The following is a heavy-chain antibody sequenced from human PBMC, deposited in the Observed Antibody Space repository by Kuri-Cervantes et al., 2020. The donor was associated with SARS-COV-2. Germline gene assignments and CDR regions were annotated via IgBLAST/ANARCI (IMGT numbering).Heavy chain of an antibody. J-gene: IGHJ4*02. CDR2: ISSSSSTI. D-gene: IGHD6-13*01. V-gene: IGHV3-48*01. Sequence: GGSLRLSCAASGFTFSSYSMNWVRQAPGKGLEWVSYISSSSSTIYYADSVKGRFTISRDNAKNSLYLQMNSLRAEDTAVYYCARGFKIAAAGPFDYWGQGTLVTVSS. CDR1: GFTFSSYS. CDR3: ARGFKIAAAGPFDY.